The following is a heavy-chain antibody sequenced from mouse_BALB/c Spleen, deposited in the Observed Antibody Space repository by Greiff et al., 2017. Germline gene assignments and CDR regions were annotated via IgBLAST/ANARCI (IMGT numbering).Heavy chain of an antibody. CDR3: TRYGKSYAMDY. J-gene: IGHJ4*01. CDR2: IYPSDSYT. V-gene: IGHV1-69*02. CDR1: GYTFTSYW. D-gene: IGHD1-1*01. Sequence: QVQLKQPGAELVRPGASVKLSCKASGYTFTSYWINWVKQRPGQGLEWIGNIYPSDSYTNYNQKFKDKATLTVDKSSSTAYMQLSSPTSEDSAVYYCTRYGKSYAMDYWGQGTSVTVSS.